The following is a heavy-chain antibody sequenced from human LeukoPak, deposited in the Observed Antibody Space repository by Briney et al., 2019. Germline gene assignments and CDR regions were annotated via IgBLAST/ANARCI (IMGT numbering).Heavy chain of an antibody. CDR1: GFTFSSYS. Sequence: PGGSLRLSCAASGFTFSSYSMNWVRLAPGKGLEWVSSISSSSSYIYYADSVKGRFTISRDNAKNSLYLQMNSLRAEDTAVYYCARPDYYDSSGYITPLDYWGQGTLVTVSS. CDR3: ARPDYYDSSGYITPLDY. J-gene: IGHJ4*02. V-gene: IGHV3-21*01. CDR2: ISSSSSYI. D-gene: IGHD3-22*01.